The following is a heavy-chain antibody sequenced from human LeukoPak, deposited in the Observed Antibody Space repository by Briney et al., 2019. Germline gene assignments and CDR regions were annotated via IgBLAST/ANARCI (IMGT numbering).Heavy chain of an antibody. CDR3: ARGNYHAMDV. Sequence: GGSLRLSCAASGFTVSSNYMSWVRQAPGKGLEWVSVIHSGGSTYYADSVKGRFTISRDNAKNTVYLQMNSLRAEDTAVYYCARGNYHAMDVWGQGTTVTVSS. V-gene: IGHV3-53*01. J-gene: IGHJ6*02. CDR2: IHSGGST. CDR1: GFTVSSNY.